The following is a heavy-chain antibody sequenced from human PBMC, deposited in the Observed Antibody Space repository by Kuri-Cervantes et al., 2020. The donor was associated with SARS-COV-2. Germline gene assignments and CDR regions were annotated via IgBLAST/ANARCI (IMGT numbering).Heavy chain of an antibody. Sequence: GESLKISCAASGFMFSRCDMHWVRQAPGKGLEWVTFISSDGKNKKCMASGKGRFTISRDNSQNTLHLQMKSLRDEDTAIYYCAKDRAGVHDFWGQGTLVTVSS. J-gene: IGHJ4*02. D-gene: IGHD2-21*01. CDR3: AKDRAGVHDF. CDR2: ISSDGKNK. CDR1: GFMFSRCD. V-gene: IGHV3-30*18.